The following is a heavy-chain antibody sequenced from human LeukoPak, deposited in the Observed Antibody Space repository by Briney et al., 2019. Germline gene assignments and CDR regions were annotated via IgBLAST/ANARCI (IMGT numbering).Heavy chain of an antibody. J-gene: IGHJ3*02. Sequence: GGSLRLSCAASGFTFSSYSMNWVRQAPGMGLEWVSSISSSSSYIYYADSVKGRFTISRDNAKNSLYLQMNSLRAEDTAVYYCARVPYYDFWSGYYTPGGFDIWGQGTMVTVSS. CDR1: GFTFSSYS. CDR3: ARVPYYDFWSGYYTPGGFDI. D-gene: IGHD3-3*01. CDR2: ISSSSSYI. V-gene: IGHV3-21*01.